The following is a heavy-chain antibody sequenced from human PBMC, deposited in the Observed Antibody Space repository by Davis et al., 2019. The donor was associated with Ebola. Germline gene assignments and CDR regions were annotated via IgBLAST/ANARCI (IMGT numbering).Heavy chain of an antibody. CDR2: ISAYNGNT. J-gene: IGHJ6*03. V-gene: IGHV1-18*01. CDR1: GGTFSSYA. Sequence: ASVKVSCKASGGTFSSYAISWVRQAPGQGLEWMGWISAYNGNTNYAQKLQGRVTMTTDTSTSTAYMELRSLRSDDTAVYYCARSNWDIVVVPAAIGGYYYYMDVWGKGTTVTVSS. D-gene: IGHD2-2*02. CDR3: ARSNWDIVVVPAAIGGYYYYMDV.